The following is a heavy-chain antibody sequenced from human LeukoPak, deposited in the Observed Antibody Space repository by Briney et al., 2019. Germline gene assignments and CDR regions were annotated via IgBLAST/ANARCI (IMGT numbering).Heavy chain of an antibody. CDR1: GFTLSSFW. Sequence: GGSLRLSCAASGFTLSSFWMNWVRQAPGKGLEWVANIKQDGNEKYYVDSVRGRFTISRDNAKNSLYLQMNSLRAEDTAVYFCATGKGQLWLTNDYWGQGTLVTVSS. CDR2: IKQDGNEK. D-gene: IGHD5-18*01. J-gene: IGHJ4*02. V-gene: IGHV3-7*03. CDR3: ATGKGQLWLTNDY.